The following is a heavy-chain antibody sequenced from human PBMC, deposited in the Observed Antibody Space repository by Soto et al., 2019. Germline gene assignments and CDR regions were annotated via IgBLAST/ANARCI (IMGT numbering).Heavy chain of an antibody. Sequence: QVQLVQSGAELKNPGASVKVSCKASGYIFTNYPIHWVRQAPGQRLEWMGWINDANGDTGYSQNFQGRVTFTRDTSASTVYMEMSSLTSEDTAIYYCARKDYYGSGCYYFDYWGQGTLVTVSS. V-gene: IGHV1-3*01. CDR1: GYIFTNYP. J-gene: IGHJ4*02. CDR3: ARKDYYGSGCYYFDY. D-gene: IGHD3-10*01. CDR2: INDANGDT.